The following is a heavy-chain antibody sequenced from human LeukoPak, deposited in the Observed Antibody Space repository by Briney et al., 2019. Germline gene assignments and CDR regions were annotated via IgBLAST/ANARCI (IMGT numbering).Heavy chain of an antibody. D-gene: IGHD3-22*01. Sequence: ASVEVSCKASGYTFTGYYMHWVRQAPGQGLEWMGWINPNSGGTNYAQKFQGRVTMTRDTSISTAYMELSRLRSDDTAVYYCAREYYDSSGYSNYAFFDYWGQGTLVTVSS. CDR3: AREYYDSSGYSNYAFFDY. CDR2: INPNSGGT. V-gene: IGHV1-2*02. CDR1: GYTFTGYY. J-gene: IGHJ4*02.